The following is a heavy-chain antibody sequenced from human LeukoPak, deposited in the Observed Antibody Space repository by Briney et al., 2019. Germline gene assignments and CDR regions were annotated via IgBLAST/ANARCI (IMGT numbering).Heavy chain of an antibody. J-gene: IGHJ5*02. V-gene: IGHV3-30*03. CDR3: ARDGRYCSGGSCYIWFDP. Sequence: PGGSLRLSCAASGFTFSSYGMHWVRQAPGKGLEWVAVISYDGSNKYYADSVKGRFTISRDNSKNTLYLQMNSLRAEDTAVYYCARDGRYCSGGSCYIWFDPWGQGTLVTVSS. CDR2: ISYDGSNK. CDR1: GFTFSSYG. D-gene: IGHD2-15*01.